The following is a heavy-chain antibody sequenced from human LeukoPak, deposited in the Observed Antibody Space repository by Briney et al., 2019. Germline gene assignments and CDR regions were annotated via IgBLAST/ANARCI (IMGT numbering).Heavy chain of an antibody. J-gene: IGHJ4*02. D-gene: IGHD2-15*01. CDR2: ISYDGSNK. CDR3: ARRYCSGGRCPNYFDY. CDR1: GFTFNNYA. V-gene: IGHV3-30*04. Sequence: GGSLTLSCAASGFTFNNYAMHWVRQAPGKGLEWVAVISYDGSNKYYADSVKGRFTIARDKSKDALYLQMDSLGAEDTAVYYCARRYCSGGRCPNYFDYWGQGTLVTVFS.